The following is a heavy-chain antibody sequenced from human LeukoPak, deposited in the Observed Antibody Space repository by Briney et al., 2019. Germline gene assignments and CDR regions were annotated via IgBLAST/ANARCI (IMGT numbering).Heavy chain of an antibody. J-gene: IGHJ4*02. CDR3: ARVTVWGSYRKGDYFDY. CDR1: GYTFTSYD. CDR2: MNPNSGNT. Sequence: ASVKVSCKASGYTFTSYDINWVRQATGQGLEWMGWMNPNSGNTGYAQKFQGRVTMTRNTSISTAYMELSSLRSEDTAVYYCARVTVWGSYRKGDYFDYWGQGTLVTVSS. V-gene: IGHV1-8*01. D-gene: IGHD3-16*02.